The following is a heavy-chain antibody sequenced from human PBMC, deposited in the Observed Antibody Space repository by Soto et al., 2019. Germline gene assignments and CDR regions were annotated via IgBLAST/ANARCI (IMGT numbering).Heavy chain of an antibody. D-gene: IGHD3-10*01. V-gene: IGHV4-34*01. CDR2: INHSGST. CDR1: GGSFSGYY. Sequence: QVQLQQWGAGLLKPSETLSLTCAVYGGSFSGYYWSWIRQPPGKGLEWIGEINHSGSTNYNPSLKSRVTISVDTSRNQFSLKLSSVTAADTAVYYCARERPRLLWFGEVSGWFDPWGQGTLVTVSS. CDR3: ARERPRLLWFGEVSGWFDP. J-gene: IGHJ5*02.